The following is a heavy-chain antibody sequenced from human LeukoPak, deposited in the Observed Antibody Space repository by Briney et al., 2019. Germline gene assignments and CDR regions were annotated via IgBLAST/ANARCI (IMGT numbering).Heavy chain of an antibody. CDR3: ARHAYYYDSSGYLPYYFDY. CDR2: IYSSGST. CDR1: GDSISSYY. D-gene: IGHD3-22*01. J-gene: IGHJ4*02. V-gene: IGHV4-59*08. Sequence: SETLSLTCTVSGDSISSYYWSWIRQPPGKGLEWIGYIYSSGSTNYNPSLKSRVTISVDTSKNQFSLKLNSVTAADTAVYYCARHAYYYDSSGYLPYYFDYWGQGTLVTVSS.